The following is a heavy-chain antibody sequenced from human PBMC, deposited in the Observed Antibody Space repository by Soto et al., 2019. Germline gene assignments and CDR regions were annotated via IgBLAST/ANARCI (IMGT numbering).Heavy chain of an antibody. CDR2: ISYDGSNK. D-gene: IGHD3-22*01. V-gene: IGHV3-30*18. CDR3: AKDPVPLGGGYYPNWFDP. J-gene: IGHJ5*02. CDR1: GFTFSSYG. Sequence: GGSLRLSCAASGFTFSSYGMHWVRQAPGKGLEWVAVISYDGSNKYYADSVKGRFTISRDNSKNTLYLQMNSLRAEDTAVYYCAKDPVPLGGGYYPNWFDPWGQGTLVTVSS.